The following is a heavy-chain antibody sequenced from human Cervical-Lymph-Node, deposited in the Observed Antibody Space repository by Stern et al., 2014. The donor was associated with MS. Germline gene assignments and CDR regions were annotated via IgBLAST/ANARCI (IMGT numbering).Heavy chain of an antibody. CDR1: GFSFTTDGVG. CDR2: IFWDDDK. D-gene: IGHD3-22*01. Sequence: QVTLKESGPTLVKPTQTLTLTCSFSGFSFTTDGVGVGWIRQPSGKALEWLALIFWDDDKRYSPSLKSRLTITRDSSRNQVVLMMTNMDPADTGTYYCAYYNSAGNYLPYYNGLDVWGQGTTVTVSS. CDR3: AYYNSAGNYLPYYNGLDV. V-gene: IGHV2-5*02. J-gene: IGHJ6*02.